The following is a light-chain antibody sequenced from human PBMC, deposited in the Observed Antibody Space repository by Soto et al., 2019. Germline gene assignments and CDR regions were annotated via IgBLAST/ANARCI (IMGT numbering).Light chain of an antibody. CDR3: GTWDSSLSAGV. Sequence: QSVLTQPPLVSAAPGQKVTISCSGSSSNIGNNYVSWYQQLPGTAPKLLIYESNKRPSGIPDRFSGSKSGTSATLGITGLQTGDEADYYRGTWDSSLSAGVFGGGTKLTVL. CDR2: ESN. V-gene: IGLV1-51*02. CDR1: SSNIGNNY. J-gene: IGLJ3*02.